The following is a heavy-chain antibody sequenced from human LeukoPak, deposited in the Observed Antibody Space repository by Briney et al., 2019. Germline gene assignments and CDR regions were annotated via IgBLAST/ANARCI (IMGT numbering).Heavy chain of an antibody. CDR1: GGTFSSYA. CDR2: IIPIFGTA. CDR3: ARDPDNYDFWSGYSLDP. V-gene: IGHV1-69*01. J-gene: IGHJ5*02. D-gene: IGHD3-3*01. Sequence: SVKVSCKASGGTFSSYATSWVRQAPGQGLEWMGGIIPIFGTANYAQKFKGRVTITADESTSTAYMELSSLRSEDTAVYYCARDPDNYDFWSGYSLDPWGQGTLVTVSS.